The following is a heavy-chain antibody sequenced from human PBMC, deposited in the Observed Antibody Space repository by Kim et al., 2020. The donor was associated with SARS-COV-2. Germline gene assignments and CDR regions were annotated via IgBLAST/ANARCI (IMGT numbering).Heavy chain of an antibody. J-gene: IGHJ3*02. CDR2: IYYSGST. CDR1: GGSISSYY. V-gene: IGHV4-59*01. CDR3: ATQGLGEGAFDI. D-gene: IGHD3-16*01. Sequence: SETLSLTCTVSGGSISSYYWSWIRQPPGKGLEWIGYIYYSGSTNYNPSLKSRVTISVDTTKNQFSLKLSSVTAADTAVYYYATQGLGEGAFDIWGQGKMV.